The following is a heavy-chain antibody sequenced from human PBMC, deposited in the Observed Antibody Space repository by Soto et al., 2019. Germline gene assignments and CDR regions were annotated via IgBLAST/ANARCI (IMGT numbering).Heavy chain of an antibody. J-gene: IGHJ4*02. V-gene: IGHV5-51*01. D-gene: IGHD3-9*01. CDR2: ISPGDSDT. Sequence: PGESLKISCKGSGYTFSSYRIGWVRQVPGKGLEWMGIISPGDSDTKYSQSFQGQVTISADKSISTAYLQWNSLRASDTAMYYRARHATYYDILSGYYFDYWGQGTLVTVSS. CDR1: GYTFSSYR. CDR3: ARHATYYDILSGYYFDY.